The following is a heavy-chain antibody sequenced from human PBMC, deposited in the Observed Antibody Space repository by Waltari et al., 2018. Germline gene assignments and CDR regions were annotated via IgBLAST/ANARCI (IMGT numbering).Heavy chain of an antibody. V-gene: IGHV3-33*06. CDR1: GFTMSSYF. CDR2: VWSDGNEK. Sequence: QLQLVESGGGVVQPGKSLRLSCAASGFTMSSYFMHWVRQAPGKGLEWVAVVWSDGNEKYYGDSVKGRFTISRDNSKNIVYLQMNSLRAEDTAVYVCAKEQEAFDIWGQGTVVTVS. CDR3: AKEQEAFDI. J-gene: IGHJ3*02.